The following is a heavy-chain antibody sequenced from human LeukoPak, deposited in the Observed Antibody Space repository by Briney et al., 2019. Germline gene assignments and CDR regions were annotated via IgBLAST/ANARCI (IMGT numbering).Heavy chain of an antibody. CDR1: GFTFTSWS. CDR2: IKGDGTIT. D-gene: IGHD6-6*01. Sequence: GGSLRLSCAASGFTFTSWSLHWVRQAPGKGLVWVSRIKGDGTITNYADSVKGRFTISRDNAKNALYLQMNSLGVEDTAVYFCAKMSSSSSSDDYWGQGSLVTVSS. V-gene: IGHV3-74*01. CDR3: AKMSSSSSSDDY. J-gene: IGHJ4*02.